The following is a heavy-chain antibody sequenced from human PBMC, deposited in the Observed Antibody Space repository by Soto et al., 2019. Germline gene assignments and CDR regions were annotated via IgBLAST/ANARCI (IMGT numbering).Heavy chain of an antibody. J-gene: IGHJ4*02. CDR1: GFTFSSYA. D-gene: IGHD2-15*01. CDR3: ARDREIGYCSGGSCDGGY. Sequence: QVQLVESGGGVVQPGRSLRLSCAASGFTFSSYAMHWVRQAPGQGLEWVAVISYDGSNKYYADSVKGRFTIARDNAKNTLDLQMNSLRAEGTAVYYCARDREIGYCSGGSCDGGYWGQGSLVTVSS. V-gene: IGHV3-30-3*01. CDR2: ISYDGSNK.